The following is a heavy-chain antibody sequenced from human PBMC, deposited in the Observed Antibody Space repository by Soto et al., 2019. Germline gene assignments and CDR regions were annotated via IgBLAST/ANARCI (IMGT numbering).Heavy chain of an antibody. D-gene: IGHD3-10*01. J-gene: IGHJ4*02. CDR3: AREEYYYGSGALFDY. V-gene: IGHV1-69*08. Sequence: QVQLVQSGAEVKKPGSSVKVSCKASGGTFSSYTISWVRQAPGQGLEWMGRIIPILGIANYAQKFQGRVTITANKTPSTANMELSSLRSEDTAVYYCAREEYYYGSGALFDYWGQGTLVTVSS. CDR1: GGTFSSYT. CDR2: IIPILGIA.